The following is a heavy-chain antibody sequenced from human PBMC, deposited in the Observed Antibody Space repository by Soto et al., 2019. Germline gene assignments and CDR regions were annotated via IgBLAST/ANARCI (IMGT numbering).Heavy chain of an antibody. V-gene: IGHV1-24*01. D-gene: IGHD2-15*01. CDR2: FDPEDGET. J-gene: IGHJ6*03. Sequence: ASVKVSCKVSGYTLTELSMHWVRQAPGKGLEWMGGFDPEDGETIYAQKFQGRVTMTEDTSTDTAYMELSSLRSEDTAVYYCATASGYCSGGSCYSGDYYYYYMDVWGKGTTVTVSS. CDR1: GYTLTELS. CDR3: ATASGYCSGGSCYSGDYYYYYMDV.